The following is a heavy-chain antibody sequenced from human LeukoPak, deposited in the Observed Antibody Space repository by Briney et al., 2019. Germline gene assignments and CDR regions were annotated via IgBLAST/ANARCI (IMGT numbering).Heavy chain of an antibody. Sequence: GASVKVSCKASGGTFTSYAISWVRQAPGQGLEWMGGIIPIIGAANYEKKFHGRVTMTRNTSISTAYMELSSLRSEDTAVYYCARVGLDTAMVSPYYYMDVWGKGTTVTISS. V-gene: IGHV1-69*05. CDR1: GGTFTSYA. CDR2: IIPIIGAA. CDR3: ARVGLDTAMVSPYYYMDV. J-gene: IGHJ6*03. D-gene: IGHD5-18*01.